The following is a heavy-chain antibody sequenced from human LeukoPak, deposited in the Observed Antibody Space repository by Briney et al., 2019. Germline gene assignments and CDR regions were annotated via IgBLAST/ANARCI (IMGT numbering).Heavy chain of an antibody. Sequence: TGGSLRLSCAASGFTFSSYAMSWVRQAPGKGLEWVSVISGSGGSTYYADSVKGRFTISRDNSKITLYLQMNSLRAEDTAVYYCAKSYNGYESKPDYWGQGTLVTVSS. CDR1: GFTFSSYA. J-gene: IGHJ4*02. CDR3: AKSYNGYESKPDY. V-gene: IGHV3-23*01. D-gene: IGHD5-12*01. CDR2: ISGSGGST.